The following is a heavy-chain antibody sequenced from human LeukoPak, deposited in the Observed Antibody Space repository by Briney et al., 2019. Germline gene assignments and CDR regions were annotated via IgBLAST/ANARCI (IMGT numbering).Heavy chain of an antibody. D-gene: IGHD3-16*01. CDR3: ARASNSLGEIDY. CDR2: IGTAGDT. CDR1: GFTFSSYD. Sequence: GGSLRLSCAASGFTFSSYDMHRVRQATGKGLEWVSAIGTAGDTYYAGSVKGRFTISRENAKNSLYLQMNSLRAGDTAVYYCARASNSLGEIDYWGQGTLVTVSS. J-gene: IGHJ4*02. V-gene: IGHV3-13*01.